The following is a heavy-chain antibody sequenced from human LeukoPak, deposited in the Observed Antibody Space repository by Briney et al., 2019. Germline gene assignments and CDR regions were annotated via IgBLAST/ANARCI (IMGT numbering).Heavy chain of an antibody. CDR2: IYYSGST. CDR3: ARQSRGSYYVAY. V-gene: IGHV4-38-2*01. CDR1: GYSISSGYY. J-gene: IGHJ4*02. D-gene: IGHD1-26*01. Sequence: SETLSLTCAVSGYSISSGYYWGWIRQPPGKGLEWIGSIYYSGSTYYNPSLKSRVTISVDTSKNQFSLKLSSVTAADTAVYYCARQSRGSYYVAYWGQGTLVTVSS.